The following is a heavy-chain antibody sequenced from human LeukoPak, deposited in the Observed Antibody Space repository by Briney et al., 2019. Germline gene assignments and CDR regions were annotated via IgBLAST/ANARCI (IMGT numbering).Heavy chain of an antibody. Sequence: GGSLRLSCAASGFTFSSHWMSWVRQAPGKGLEGVGNIQPDGSEQYPVDSVKGRFTISRDNARNSMFLQMNSLRVEDTAVYYCASQSYARFDPWGQGNLVTVSS. CDR3: ASQSYARFDP. J-gene: IGHJ5*02. V-gene: IGHV3-7*01. CDR1: GFTFSSHW. D-gene: IGHD3-16*01. CDR2: IQPDGSEQ.